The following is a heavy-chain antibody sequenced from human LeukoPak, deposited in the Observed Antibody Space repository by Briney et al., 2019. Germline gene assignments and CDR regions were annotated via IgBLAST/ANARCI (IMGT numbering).Heavy chain of an antibody. Sequence: GRFLRLSCAASGFTFSSYAMHWVRQAPGKGLEWVAVISYDGSNKYYADSVKGRFTISRDNSKNTLYLQMNSLRAEDTAVYYCARDVDYPSAYFDYWGQGTLVTVSS. CDR3: ARDVDYPSAYFDY. J-gene: IGHJ4*02. V-gene: IGHV3-30-3*01. D-gene: IGHD4-11*01. CDR2: ISYDGSNK. CDR1: GFTFSSYA.